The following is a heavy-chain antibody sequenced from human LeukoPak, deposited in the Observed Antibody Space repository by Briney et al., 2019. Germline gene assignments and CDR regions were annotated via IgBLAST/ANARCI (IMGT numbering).Heavy chain of an antibody. CDR3: ASAPGGSTSTYYYYGMDV. Sequence: SETQSLTCAVYCVSFNGYYWSWIRHPPGKCHEWIGEINHIESTNYNPSLKSRVTISVDTSNNQFSLKLSSVTAADTAVYYCASAPGGSTSTYYYYGMDVWGQGTTVTVSS. CDR1: CVSFNGYY. V-gene: IGHV4-34*01. J-gene: IGHJ6*02. D-gene: IGHD2-2*01. CDR2: INHIEST.